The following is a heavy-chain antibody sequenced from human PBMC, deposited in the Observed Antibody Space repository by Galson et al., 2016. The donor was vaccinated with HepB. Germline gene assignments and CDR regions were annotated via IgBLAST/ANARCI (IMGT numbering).Heavy chain of an antibody. Sequence: SLRLSCAASGFTFSSYWMHWVRQAPWKGLVWVSRINSDGSSTSYADSVKGRFTISRDNAKNTLYLQMNSLRAEDTAVYYCARRMATITSFDYWGQGTLVTVSS. CDR2: INSDGSST. J-gene: IGHJ4*02. D-gene: IGHD5-24*01. V-gene: IGHV3-74*01. CDR3: ARRMATITSFDY. CDR1: GFTFSSYW.